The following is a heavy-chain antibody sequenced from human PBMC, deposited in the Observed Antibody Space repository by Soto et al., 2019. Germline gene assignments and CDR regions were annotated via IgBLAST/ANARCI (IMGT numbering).Heavy chain of an antibody. V-gene: IGHV4-31*03. Sequence: QVQLQESGPGLVKPSQTLSLTCTVSGGSIRSGGYYWSWVRQNPRRGLGWIGNIYYSGNTYYNPSLKSRLTISVDTSKNLFSLNLSSVTAADTAVYYCARDRLMATAGTARHYFGLDVWGQGTTVTVSS. D-gene: IGHD5-18*01. J-gene: IGHJ6*02. CDR2: IYYSGNT. CDR1: GGSIRSGGYY. CDR3: ARDRLMATAGTARHYFGLDV.